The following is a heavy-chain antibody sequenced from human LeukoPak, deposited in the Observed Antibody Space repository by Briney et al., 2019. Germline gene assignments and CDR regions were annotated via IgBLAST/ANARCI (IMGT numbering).Heavy chain of an antibody. D-gene: IGHD6-19*01. Sequence: SETLSLTCTVSGGSISSGGYYWSWIRQPPGKGLEWIGYIYYSGSTNYNPSLKSRVTISVDTSKNQFSLKLSSVTAADTAVYYCARDGRSGWYGWFDPWGQGTLVTVSS. CDR3: ARDGRSGWYGWFDP. V-gene: IGHV4-61*08. J-gene: IGHJ5*02. CDR2: IYYSGST. CDR1: GGSISSGGYY.